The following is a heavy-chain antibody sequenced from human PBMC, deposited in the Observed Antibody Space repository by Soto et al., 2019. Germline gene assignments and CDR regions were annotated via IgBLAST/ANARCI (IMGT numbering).Heavy chain of an antibody. Sequence: PGGSLRLSCAASGFTFTRYSMNWVRQAPGKGLEWVPSISSTTNYIYYGDSMKGRFTISRDNGKNSLYLEMHSLRAEDTAVYYCARESEDLTSSFDYWGQGTLVTVSS. CDR3: ARESEDLTSSFDY. CDR1: GFTFTRYS. V-gene: IGHV3-21*06. J-gene: IGHJ4*02. CDR2: ISSTTNYI.